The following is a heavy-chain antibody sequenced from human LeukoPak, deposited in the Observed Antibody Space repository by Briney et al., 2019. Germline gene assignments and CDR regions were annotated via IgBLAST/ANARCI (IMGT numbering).Heavy chain of an antibody. J-gene: IGHJ4*02. V-gene: IGHV4-59*01. CDR3: VGGLSD. Sequence: SETLSLTCTVSGDSTVSGDSISSYCWSWLRQPPGKGLEWIGYIFYSGSTNYNPSLKSRVTMSVDTSKNQFSLKLSSVTAADTAVYYCVGGLSDWGQGTLVTVSS. CDR2: IFYSGST. CDR1: GDSISSYC.